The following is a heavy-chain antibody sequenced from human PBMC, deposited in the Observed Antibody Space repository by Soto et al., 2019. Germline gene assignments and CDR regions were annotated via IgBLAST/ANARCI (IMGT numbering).Heavy chain of an antibody. Sequence: EVQLLESGGGLVQPGGSLRLSCAASGFTFSSHVMNWVRQAPGKGLEWVAAISGGGGTTFYGDSVEGRFTMSRDNSKNTLFLEIHTLRAEDTAVYHCASGPRAPPPHDYGMDVWGQGTTVTVSS. CDR2: ISGGGGTT. J-gene: IGHJ6*02. V-gene: IGHV3-23*01. CDR1: GFTFSSHV. CDR3: ASGPRAPPPHDYGMDV.